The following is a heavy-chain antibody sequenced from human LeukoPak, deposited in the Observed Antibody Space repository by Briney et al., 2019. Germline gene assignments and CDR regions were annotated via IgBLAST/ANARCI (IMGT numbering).Heavy chain of an antibody. V-gene: IGHV3-11*04. CDR1: GFTLSDYY. CDR3: ARDHYGGKVFDY. CDR2: TSPSGGTI. D-gene: IGHD4-23*01. Sequence: GGSLRLSCAVSGFTLSDYYMSWIRQAPETGLEWLSYTSPSGGTIYYTDSVKGRFTISRDNAKNSLYLQMNSLRAEDTAVYYCARDHYGGKVFDYWGQGTLLTVSS. J-gene: IGHJ4*02.